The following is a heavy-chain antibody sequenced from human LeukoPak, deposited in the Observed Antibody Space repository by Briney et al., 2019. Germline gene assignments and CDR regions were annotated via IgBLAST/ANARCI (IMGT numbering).Heavy chain of an antibody. D-gene: IGHD2-15*01. CDR3: ARDWRHCSGGSCYSAAPYYFDY. CDR1: GYTFTSYG. CDR2: ISAYNGNT. V-gene: IGHV1-18*01. Sequence: ASVKVSCKASGYTFTSYGISWVRQAPGQGLEWMGWISAYNGNTNYAQKLQGRVTMTTDTSTSTAYMELRSLRSDDTAVYYCARDWRHCSGGSCYSAAPYYFDYWGQGTPVTVSS. J-gene: IGHJ4*02.